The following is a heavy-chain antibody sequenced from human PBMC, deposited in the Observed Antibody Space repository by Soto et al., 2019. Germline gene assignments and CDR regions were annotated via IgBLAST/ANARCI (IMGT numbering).Heavy chain of an antibody. J-gene: IGHJ4*02. V-gene: IGHV4-34*01. D-gene: IGHD1-1*01. CDR1: GGSFSGYY. CDR3: ARVRWLPLQPNYYFDY. Sequence: SETLSLTCAVYGGSFSGYYWSWIRQPPGKGLEWIGEINHSGSTNYNPSLKSRVTISVDTSKNQFSLKLSSVTAADTAVYYCARVRWLPLQPNYYFDYGGQETRATVSS. CDR2: INHSGST.